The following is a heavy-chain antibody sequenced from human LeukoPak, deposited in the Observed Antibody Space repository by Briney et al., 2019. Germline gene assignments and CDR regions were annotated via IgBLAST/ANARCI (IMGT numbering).Heavy chain of an antibody. J-gene: IGHJ4*02. CDR3: AKEDYYDSTGYYPFDY. Sequence: PGGSLRLSCAASGFTFSSYAMSWVRQAPGKGLEWVSSISGSGASTYHADSVKGRFTISRDNSKNTLSLQMNSLRADDTAVYYCAKEDYYDSTGYYPFDYWGQGTLVTVSS. D-gene: IGHD3-22*01. V-gene: IGHV3-23*01. CDR2: ISGSGAST. CDR1: GFTFSSYA.